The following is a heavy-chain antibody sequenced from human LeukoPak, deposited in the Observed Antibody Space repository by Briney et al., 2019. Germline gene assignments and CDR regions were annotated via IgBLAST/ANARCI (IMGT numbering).Heavy chain of an antibody. Sequence: GGSLRLSCAASGFTFSSYWTSWVRQAPGKGLEWVAHIKEDESDEYYVDSVRGRFTASRDNAKNSVNLQMNSLRVEDTAVYYCARWRGRQSEFDYWGQGTLVTVSS. CDR1: GFTFSSYW. D-gene: IGHD1-1*01. V-gene: IGHV3-7*01. CDR2: IKEDESDE. J-gene: IGHJ4*02. CDR3: ARWRGRQSEFDY.